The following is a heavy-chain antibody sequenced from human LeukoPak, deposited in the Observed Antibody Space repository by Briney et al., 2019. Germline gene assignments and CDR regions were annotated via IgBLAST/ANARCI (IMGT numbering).Heavy chain of an antibody. CDR1: GFTFSSYS. CDR2: ISSSSSTI. J-gene: IGHJ6*02. D-gene: IGHD2-21*01. CDR3: AGVLSYYGMDV. V-gene: IGHV3-48*01. Sequence: PGGSLRLSCAASGFTFSSYSMNWVRQAPGKGLEWVSYISSSSSTIYYADSVKGRFTISRDNAKNSLYLQMNSLRAEDTAVYFCAGVLSYYGMDVWGQGTTVTVSS.